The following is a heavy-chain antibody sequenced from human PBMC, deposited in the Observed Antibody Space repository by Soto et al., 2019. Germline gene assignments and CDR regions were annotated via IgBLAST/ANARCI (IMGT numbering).Heavy chain of an antibody. V-gene: IGHV3-21*01. CDR1: GFTFSSYS. J-gene: IGHJ4*02. D-gene: IGHD3-10*01. CDR2: ISSSSSYI. Sequence: EVQLVASGGGLVKPGGSLRLSCAASGFTFSSYSMNWVRQAPGKGLEWVSSISSSSSYIYYADSVKGRFTISRDNAQNSLYLQMNSLRAEDTAVYYCARGPNDYGSGSYCPWGQGTLVTVSS. CDR3: ARGPNDYGSGSYCP.